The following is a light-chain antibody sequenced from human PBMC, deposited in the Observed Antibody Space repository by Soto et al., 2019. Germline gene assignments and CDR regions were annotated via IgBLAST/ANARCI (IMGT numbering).Light chain of an antibody. Sequence: DIVMTQSPDSLAVYLGEKATINCKSSQSVLYSSNNKNYLAWYQQKPQQPPNLLIYWASTREAGVADRFSGSGSGTDFTLTIISMQAEDVAVYYCQQYYSTPPFTFGGGTKVEIK. CDR1: QSVLYSSNNKNY. CDR2: WAS. V-gene: IGKV4-1*01. J-gene: IGKJ4*01. CDR3: QQYYSTPPFT.